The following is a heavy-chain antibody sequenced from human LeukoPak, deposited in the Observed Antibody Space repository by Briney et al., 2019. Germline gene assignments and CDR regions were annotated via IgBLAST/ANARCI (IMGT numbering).Heavy chain of an antibody. V-gene: IGHV3-48*03. D-gene: IGHD1-26*01. J-gene: IGHJ4*02. CDR3: ARDHSGSYFPDY. CDR2: ISSSGSTI. CDR1: GFTFSSYE. Sequence: GGSLRLSCAASGFTFSSYEMNWVRQAPGKGLEWVSYISSSGSTIYYADSVKGRFTISRDNAKNSLYLQMNSLRAEDTAVYYCARDHSGSYFPDYWGQGTLVTVSS.